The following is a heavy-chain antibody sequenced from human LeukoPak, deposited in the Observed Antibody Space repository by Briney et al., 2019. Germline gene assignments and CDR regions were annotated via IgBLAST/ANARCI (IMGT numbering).Heavy chain of an antibody. V-gene: IGHV3-11*01. CDR2: ISSSGSTI. D-gene: IGHD6-13*01. CDR1: GFTFSDYY. CDR3: ARLYSSSWSNPYYYYYYMDV. J-gene: IGHJ6*03. Sequence: KPGGSLRLSCAASGFTFSDYYMSWIRQAPGKGLEWVSYISSSGSTIYYADSVKGRFTISRDNAKNSLYLQMNSLRAEDTAVYYCARLYSSSWSNPYYYYYYMDVWGKGTTVTISS.